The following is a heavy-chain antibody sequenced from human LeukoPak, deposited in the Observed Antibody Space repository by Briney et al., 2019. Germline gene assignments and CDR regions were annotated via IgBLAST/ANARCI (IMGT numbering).Heavy chain of an antibody. V-gene: IGHV3-23*01. CDR1: GFTFSSYA. D-gene: IGHD4-17*01. Sequence: GGSLRLSCAASGFTFSSYAMSWVRQAPGKGLEWVSAISGSGGSTYYADSVKGRFTISRDNSKNTLYLQMNSLRAEDTAVYYCAKSPNPTVTTGPYYYGMDVWGQGTTVTVSS. CDR2: ISGSGGST. J-gene: IGHJ6*02. CDR3: AKSPNPTVTTGPYYYGMDV.